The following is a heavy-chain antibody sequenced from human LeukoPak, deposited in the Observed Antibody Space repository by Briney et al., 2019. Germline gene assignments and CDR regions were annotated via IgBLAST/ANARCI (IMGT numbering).Heavy chain of an antibody. J-gene: IGHJ4*02. V-gene: IGHV3-74*03. Sequence: GGSLRLSCAASGFTFSGYWMHWVRQAPGKGLVWVSRINSDGYSTTYADSVKGRFTISRDNSKNTLNLQMNSLRAEDTAVYYCAKDTGSVSYESGGYWGQGTLVTVSS. D-gene: IGHD1-26*01. CDR1: GFTFSGYW. CDR2: INSDGYST. CDR3: AKDTGSVSYESGGY.